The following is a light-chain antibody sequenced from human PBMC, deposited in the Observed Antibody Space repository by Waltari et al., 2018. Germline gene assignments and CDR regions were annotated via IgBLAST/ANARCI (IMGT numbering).Light chain of an antibody. Sequence: TVVTQEPSFSVSPGGTVTLTCGLSSGSVSTSYYPSWYQQTPGQAPRTLIYSTNTRSSGVPDRFSCSSLGNKAALTITGAQADDESDYYCVLYMGSGTVVFCGGTKLTVL. CDR2: STN. CDR3: VLYMGSGTVV. V-gene: IGLV8-61*01. CDR1: SGSVSTSYY. J-gene: IGLJ2*01.